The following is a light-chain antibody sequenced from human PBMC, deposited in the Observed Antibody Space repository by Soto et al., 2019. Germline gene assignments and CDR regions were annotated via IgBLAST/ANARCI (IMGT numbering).Light chain of an antibody. CDR2: AAS. J-gene: IGKJ4*01. V-gene: IGKV1-39*01. CDR1: QSISTY. CDR3: LQSQSTSLT. Sequence: DLQMTQSPSSLSASVGDRVTITCRSSQSISTYLSWYQQKPGKAPRLLIYAASTLQSGVPSRFSGSGSGTDFTLTISSLQLEDFATYYCLQSQSTSLTFGGGTKVEI.